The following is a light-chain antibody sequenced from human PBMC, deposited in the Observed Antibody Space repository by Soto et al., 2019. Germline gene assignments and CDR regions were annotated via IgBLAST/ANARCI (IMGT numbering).Light chain of an antibody. CDR1: QGINNY. CDR2: FAS. CDR3: QQIGGYPIT. V-gene: IGKV1-9*01. J-gene: IGKJ5*01. Sequence: DIQLTQSPSFLSASVGDRVTITCRASQGINNYLAWYQQKPGKAPKLLIYFASTLQSGVPSRFSGSGSGTEFTLTISRLQPEDFATYHCQQIGGYPITFGQGSRLEIK.